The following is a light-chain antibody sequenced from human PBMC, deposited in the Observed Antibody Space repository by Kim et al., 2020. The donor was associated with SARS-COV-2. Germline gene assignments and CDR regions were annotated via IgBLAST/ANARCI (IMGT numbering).Light chain of an antibody. Sequence: VLTQSPATLSLSPGDRATLPCRASQSVGSYLAWYQQKAGQPPRLVIYGASIRATGIPDRFSGSGSGTDFTLTINNLEPEDFAVYYYQQRDTWISFGQGTRLEIK. CDR1: QSVGSY. V-gene: IGKV3-11*01. CDR3: QQRDTWIS. CDR2: GAS. J-gene: IGKJ5*01.